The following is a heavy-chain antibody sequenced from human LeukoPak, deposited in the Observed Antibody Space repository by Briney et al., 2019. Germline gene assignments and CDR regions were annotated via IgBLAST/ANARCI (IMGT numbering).Heavy chain of an antibody. V-gene: IGHV4-39*07. J-gene: IGHJ6*03. CDR3: ATRTPHDCSSTSCYDYYYYMDV. CDR2: IYYSGST. D-gene: IGHD2-2*01. Sequence: SETLSLTCTVSGGSISSSSYYWGWIRQPPGKGLEWIGSIYYSGSTYYNPSLKSRVTISVDTSKNQFSLKLSSVTAADTAMYYCATRTPHDCSSTSCYDYYYYMDVWGKGTTVTVSS. CDR1: GGSISSSSYY.